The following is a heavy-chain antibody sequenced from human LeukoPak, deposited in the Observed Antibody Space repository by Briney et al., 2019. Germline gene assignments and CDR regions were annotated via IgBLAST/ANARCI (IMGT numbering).Heavy chain of an antibody. CDR3: ARDQEAFDY. CDR1: GYTFTINY. Sequence: ASVKVSCKASGYTFTINYIHWVRQAPGQGLEWMGMIYPRDGSTSYAQKFQGRVTVTRDTSTSTVHMELSGLRSEDTAVYYCARDQEAFDYWGQGTLVTVSS. V-gene: IGHV1-46*01. J-gene: IGHJ4*02. CDR2: IYPRDGST.